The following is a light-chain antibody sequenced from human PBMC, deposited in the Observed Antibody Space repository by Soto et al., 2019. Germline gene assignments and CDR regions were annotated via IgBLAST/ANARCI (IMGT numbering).Light chain of an antibody. CDR2: AAT. V-gene: IGKV1-39*01. Sequence: ETQIHQTKTSLSASVVDTITITFLAGQTPKTYVNWYQHKPGRFPKLLIYAATALQSGAPYRFAATASGTDFTLTIMSLQPEDSGTYDCQQRYTSVQTFGQGTKVEI. CDR3: QQRYTSVQT. J-gene: IGKJ2*01. CDR1: QTPKTY.